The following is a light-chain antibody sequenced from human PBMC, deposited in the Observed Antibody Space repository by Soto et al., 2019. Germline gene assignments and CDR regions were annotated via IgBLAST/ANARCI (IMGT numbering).Light chain of an antibody. V-gene: IGKV3-20*01. CDR2: GAS. Sequence: EIVLTQSPGTLSLSPGERATLSCRASQSVSSSYLAWYQQKPGQAPRLLIYGASNRATGIPDRFSGGGSGTDFILTISRLEPADFAVYYCQQYGSSPLFTFGPGTNVDV. J-gene: IGKJ3*01. CDR1: QSVSSSY. CDR3: QQYGSSPLFT.